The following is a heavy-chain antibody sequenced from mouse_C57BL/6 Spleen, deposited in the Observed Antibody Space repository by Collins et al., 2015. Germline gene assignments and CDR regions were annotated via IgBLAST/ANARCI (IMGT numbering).Heavy chain of an antibody. J-gene: IGHJ4*01. V-gene: IGHV1-80*01. Sequence: QVQLQQSGAELVKPGASVKISCKASGYAFSSYWMNWVKQRPGKGLEWIGQIYPGDGDTNYNGKFKGKATLTADKSSSTAYMQLSSLTSEDSAVYFCARFGNYDAMDYWGQGTSVTVSS. CDR1: GYAFSSYW. CDR2: IYPGDGDT. D-gene: IGHD2-1*01. CDR3: ARFGNYDAMDY.